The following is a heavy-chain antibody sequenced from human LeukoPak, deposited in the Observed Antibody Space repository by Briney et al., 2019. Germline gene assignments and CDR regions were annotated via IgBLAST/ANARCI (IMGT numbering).Heavy chain of an antibody. J-gene: IGHJ4*02. CDR3: ARSRYYDGSGFYEFDY. Sequence: SETLSLTCTVSGGSISSYYWSWIRQPPGKGLEWIGYIYYSGSTNYNPSLKSRVTISVDTSKNQFSLKLSSVTAADTAVYYCARSRYYDGSGFYEFDYWGQGTLVTVSS. V-gene: IGHV4-59*01. CDR1: GGSISSYY. CDR2: IYYSGST. D-gene: IGHD3-22*01.